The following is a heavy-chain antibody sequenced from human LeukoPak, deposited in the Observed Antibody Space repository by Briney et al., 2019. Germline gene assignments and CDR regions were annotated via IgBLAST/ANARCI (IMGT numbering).Heavy chain of an antibody. CDR2: IIPIFGTA. CDR1: GGTFSSYA. J-gene: IGHJ3*02. V-gene: IGHV1-69*05. D-gene: IGHD1-1*01. CDR3: ARGAGTGTQDDVFDI. Sequence: SVKVSCKASGGTFSSYAISWVRQAPGQGLEWMGGIIPIFGTANYAQKFQGRVTITTDESTSTAYMELSSLRSEDTAVYYCARGAGTGTQDDVFDIWGQGTMVTVSS.